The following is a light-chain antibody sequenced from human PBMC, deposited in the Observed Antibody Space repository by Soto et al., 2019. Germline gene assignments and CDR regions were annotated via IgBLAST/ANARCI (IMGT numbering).Light chain of an antibody. CDR2: RTS. V-gene: IGKV3-20*01. Sequence: EVVLTQSPGTLSLSPGERATLSCRASESVSSSFLTWYQQKPGQAPRLLIYRTSNRVTGIPDRFSGSGSGTDFTLTISSLQAEDVEVYYCQQYYYTPRTFGQGTKVDIK. J-gene: IGKJ1*01. CDR1: ESVSSSF. CDR3: QQYYYTPRT.